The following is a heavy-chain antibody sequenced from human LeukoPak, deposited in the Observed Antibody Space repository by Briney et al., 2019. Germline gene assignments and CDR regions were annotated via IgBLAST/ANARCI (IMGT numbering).Heavy chain of an antibody. Sequence: GGSLRLSCAASGFTGSHNYMSWVRQAPGKGLEWVSVIYSGGSTYYADSVKGRFTISRDNSKNTLYLQMNGLRAEDTAVYYCARDALPRYSSGWYKDYWGQGTLVTVSS. D-gene: IGHD6-19*01. CDR3: ARDALPRYSSGWYKDY. V-gene: IGHV3-53*01. J-gene: IGHJ4*02. CDR1: GFTGSHNY. CDR2: IYSGGST.